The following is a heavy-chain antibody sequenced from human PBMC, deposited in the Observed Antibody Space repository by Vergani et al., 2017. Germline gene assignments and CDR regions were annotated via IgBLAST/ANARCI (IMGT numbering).Heavy chain of an antibody. J-gene: IGHJ5*02. CDR3: AEAYYYGTQNWFDP. CDR2: ISGSGGST. V-gene: IGHV3-23*01. D-gene: IGHD3-22*01. Sequence: EVQLLESGGGLVQPGGSLRLSCAASGFTFSSYAMSWVRQAPGKGLEWVSAISGSGGSTSYADSVKGRFTISRDNSKNTLYLQMNSLRAEDTAVYDCAEAYYYGTQNWFDPWGQGTLVTVSS. CDR1: GFTFSSYA.